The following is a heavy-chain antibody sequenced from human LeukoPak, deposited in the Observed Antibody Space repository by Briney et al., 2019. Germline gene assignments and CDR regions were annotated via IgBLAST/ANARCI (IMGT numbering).Heavy chain of an antibody. Sequence: ASVKVSCKASGYAFTSYGISWVRQAPGQGLEWMGWISAYNGNTNYAQKFQGRVTMATDTSTSTAYMELRSLRSDDTAVYYCARDFYSWSYYDYWGQGTLVTVSS. CDR2: ISAYNGNT. CDR1: GYAFTSYG. D-gene: IGHD1-26*01. V-gene: IGHV1-18*01. J-gene: IGHJ4*02. CDR3: ARDFYSWSYYDY.